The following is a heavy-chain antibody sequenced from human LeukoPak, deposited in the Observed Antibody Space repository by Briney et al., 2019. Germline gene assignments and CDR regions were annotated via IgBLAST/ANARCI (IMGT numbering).Heavy chain of an antibody. CDR1: GFTFSSYA. V-gene: IGHV3-30*18. D-gene: IGHD2-15*01. CDR3: AKDRWDIVVVVAASYYFDY. Sequence: PGGSLRLSCAASGFTFSSYAMSWVRQAPGKGLEWVAVISYDGSNKYYADSVKGRFTISRDNSKNTLYPQMNSLRAEDTAVYYCAKDRWDIVVVVAASYYFDYWGQGTLVTVSS. J-gene: IGHJ4*02. CDR2: ISYDGSNK.